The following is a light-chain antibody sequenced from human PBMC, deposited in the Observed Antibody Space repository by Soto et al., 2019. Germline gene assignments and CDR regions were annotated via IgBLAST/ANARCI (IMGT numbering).Light chain of an antibody. J-gene: IGKJ2*03. Sequence: ESVLTSALAALSLSPGERATVXXRVSQSVTNNYLAWYQQKPGQSPRLXXYDASSRPTGIPDRFTGSGSGTDFTLTISRLEHEDFAVYFCQQYGSSPPYSFAHQTKVDIK. CDR1: QSVTNNY. V-gene: IGKV3-20*01. CDR2: DAS. CDR3: QQYGSSPPYS.